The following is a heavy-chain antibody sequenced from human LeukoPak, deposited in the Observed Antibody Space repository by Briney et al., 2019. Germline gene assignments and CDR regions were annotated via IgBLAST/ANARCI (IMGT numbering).Heavy chain of an antibody. D-gene: IGHD1-7*01. J-gene: IGHJ4*02. CDR3: ARSETGSKTFDY. CDR2: IYSGGST. Sequence: GGSLRLSCAASGFTVSSNYMSWVRQAPGKGLEWVSVIYSGGSTYYADSVKGRFTISRDNSKNTLYLQMNSLRAEDTAVYYCARSETGSKTFDYWGQGTLVTVSS. V-gene: IGHV3-66*01. CDR1: GFTVSSNY.